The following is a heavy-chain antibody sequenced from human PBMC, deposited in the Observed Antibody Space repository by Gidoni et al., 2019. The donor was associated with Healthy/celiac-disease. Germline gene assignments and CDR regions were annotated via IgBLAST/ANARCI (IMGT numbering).Heavy chain of an antibody. Sequence: QVPPVKSGAEAKTPGASVTVSCKVSGYTLTDLSMHWVRQAPGKGLEWMGGFDPEDGETSYAQKFQGRVTMTEDTSTDTAYMELSSLRSEDTAVYYCAIHVEMATIFAFDIWGQGTMVTVSS. D-gene: IGHD5-12*01. V-gene: IGHV1-24*01. CDR1: GYTLTDLS. J-gene: IGHJ3*02. CDR2: FDPEDGET. CDR3: AIHVEMATIFAFDI.